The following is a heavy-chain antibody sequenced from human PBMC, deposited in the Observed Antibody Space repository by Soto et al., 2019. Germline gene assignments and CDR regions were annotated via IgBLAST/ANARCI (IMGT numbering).Heavy chain of an antibody. V-gene: IGHV4-4*07. CDR1: GGSIRDYY. D-gene: IGHD5-12*01. CDR3: ARMYNSGFYRPEGDYYFYGMDV. Sequence: QVQLQESGPGLVKPSETLSVTCSVSGGSIRDYYWSWIRQPAGKGLEWIGRMYISGSTKYNPSLKSRVTTSADTSVNQFSLTLISVTAADTATYYCARMYNSGFYRPEGDYYFYGMDVWGQGTTVTVSS. CDR2: MYISGST. J-gene: IGHJ6*02.